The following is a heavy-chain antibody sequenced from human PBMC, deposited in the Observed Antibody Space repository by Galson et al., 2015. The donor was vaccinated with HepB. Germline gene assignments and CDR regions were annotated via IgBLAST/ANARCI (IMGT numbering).Heavy chain of an antibody. CDR1: GFTFNLYA. D-gene: IGHD2-15*01. V-gene: IGHV3-23*01. Sequence: SLRLSCAASGFTFNLYAISWVRQAPGKGLEWVSVIGSDGDDIHYTDSVNGRFTSSRDNSHNMGYLQMNSLRVEDTAGYYCSRRRKLYGMDVWGQGTTVTGS. J-gene: IGHJ6*02. CDR2: IGSDGDDI. CDR3: SRRRKLYGMDV.